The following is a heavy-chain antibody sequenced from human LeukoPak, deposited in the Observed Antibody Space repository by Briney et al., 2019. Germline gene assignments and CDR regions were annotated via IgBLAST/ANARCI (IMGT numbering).Heavy chain of an antibody. CDR2: TKNKANSYTT. V-gene: IGHV3-72*01. CDR1: GFTFSDHY. J-gene: IGHJ6*04. D-gene: IGHD3-9*01. CDR3: ARGSSGVTISSYGMDV. Sequence: PGGSLRLSCAASGFTFSDHYMDWVRQAPGKGLEWVGRTKNKANSYTTQYAASVKGRFAISRDDSKNSLYLQMNSLKTDDTAVYYCARGSSGVTISSYGMDVWGNGTTVTVSS.